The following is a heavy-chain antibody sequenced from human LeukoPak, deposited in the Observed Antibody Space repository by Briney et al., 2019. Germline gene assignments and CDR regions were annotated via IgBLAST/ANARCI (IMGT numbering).Heavy chain of an antibody. CDR3: ARDWVGTSVDY. CDR2: ISAYNGNT. CDR1: GYTFTCYG. J-gene: IGHJ4*02. D-gene: IGHD4-23*01. V-gene: IGHV1-18*01. Sequence: ASVKVSCKASGYTFTCYGISWVRQAPGQGLEWMGWISAYNGNTNYAQKLQGRVTMTTDTSTSTAHMELKSLRSDDTAVYYCARDWVGTSVDYWGQGTLVTVSS.